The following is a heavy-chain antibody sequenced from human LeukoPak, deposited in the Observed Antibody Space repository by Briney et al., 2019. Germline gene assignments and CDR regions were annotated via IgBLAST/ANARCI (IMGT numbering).Heavy chain of an antibody. V-gene: IGHV4-38-2*02. Sequence: SETLSLTCTVSGGSISSGYYWGWIRQPPGKGLQWIGTIYHSGSTYYNPSLKSRVTMSVDTSKNHFSLKLTSVTASDTAVYYCARDPTYYYDSSGYYHAFDIWGQGTMVTVSS. CDR2: IYHSGST. D-gene: IGHD3-22*01. CDR3: ARDPTYYYDSSGYYHAFDI. J-gene: IGHJ3*02. CDR1: GGSISSGYY.